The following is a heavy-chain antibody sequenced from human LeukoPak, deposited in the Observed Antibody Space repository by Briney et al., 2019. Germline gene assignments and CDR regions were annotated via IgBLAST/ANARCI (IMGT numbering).Heavy chain of an antibody. J-gene: IGHJ4*02. Sequence: GESLKISCKGSGYSFTNYWIGWVRQMPGKGLEWMGIIYPGDSDTRYSPSFQGQVTISADKSISTAYLQWSSLKASDTAMYYCARHSSSGWYVGPFDYRGQGTLVTVSS. D-gene: IGHD6-19*01. CDR2: IYPGDSDT. V-gene: IGHV5-51*01. CDR1: GYSFTNYW. CDR3: ARHSSSGWYVGPFDY.